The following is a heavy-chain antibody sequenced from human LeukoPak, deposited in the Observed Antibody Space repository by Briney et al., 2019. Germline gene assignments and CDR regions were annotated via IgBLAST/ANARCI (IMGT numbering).Heavy chain of an antibody. J-gene: IGHJ6*04. V-gene: IGHV4-59*01. Sequence: SETLSLTCTVSGGSISTYYWSWIRQPPGKGLEWVGYIDYSGSTDYNPSLKSRVSISVDTSKNQFSLKLSSVTAADTAVYYCAKDRNLIVVVSRPTDVWGKGTTVTVSS. CDR3: AKDRNLIVVVSRPTDV. CDR2: IDYSGST. CDR1: GGSISTYY. D-gene: IGHD3-22*01.